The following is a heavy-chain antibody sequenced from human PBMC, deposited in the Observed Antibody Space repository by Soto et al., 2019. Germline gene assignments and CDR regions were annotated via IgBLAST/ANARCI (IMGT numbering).Heavy chain of an antibody. Sequence: LSLTCTVSGGSISSYYWSWIRQPPGKGLEWIGYIYYSGSTNYNPSLKSRVTISVDTSKNQFSLKLSSVTAVDTALYYCAKLGYCSSTSCYPGWGQGTLVTVSS. CDR2: IYYSGST. CDR3: AKLGYCSSTSCYPG. J-gene: IGHJ4*02. CDR1: GGSISSYY. D-gene: IGHD2-2*01. V-gene: IGHV4-59*01.